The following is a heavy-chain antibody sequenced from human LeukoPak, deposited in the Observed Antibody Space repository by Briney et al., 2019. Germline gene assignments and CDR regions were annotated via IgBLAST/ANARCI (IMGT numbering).Heavy chain of an antibody. CDR1: GYTFTSYA. CDR2: INTNTGNP. J-gene: IGHJ6*02. V-gene: IGHV7-4-1*02. D-gene: IGHD2-2*02. Sequence: GASVKASCKASGYTFTSYAMNWVRQAPGQGLEWMGWINTNTGNPTYAQGFTGRFVLSLDTSVSTAYLQISSLKAEDTAVYYCARAYAYCSSTSCYTGIWTFYGMDVWGQGTTVTVSS. CDR3: ARAYAYCSSTSCYTGIWTFYGMDV.